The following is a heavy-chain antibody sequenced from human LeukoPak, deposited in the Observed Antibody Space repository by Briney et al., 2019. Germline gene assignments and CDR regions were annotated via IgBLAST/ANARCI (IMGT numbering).Heavy chain of an antibody. V-gene: IGHV4-34*01. CDR2: INHSGST. CDR1: GGSFSGYY. D-gene: IGHD3-10*01. CDR3: ARGISMVRGVMSYYYYYGMDV. J-gene: IGHJ6*02. Sequence: PSETLSLTCAVYGGSFSGYYWSWIRQPPGKGLEWIGEINHSGSTNCNPSLKSRVTISVDTSKNQFSLKLSSVTAADTAVYYCARGISMVRGVMSYYYYYGMDVWGQGTTVTVSS.